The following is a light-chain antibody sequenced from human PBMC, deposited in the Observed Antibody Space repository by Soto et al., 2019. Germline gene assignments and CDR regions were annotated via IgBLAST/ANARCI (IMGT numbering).Light chain of an antibody. CDR3: QQANSVPHS. V-gene: IGKV1-12*01. Sequence: DIQVTQSPPSVSASVGDRVTITRRASQGISSWLAWYQQKPGKAPKLLIYAASSLQSGVPSRFSGSRSRTDFTLTISGLQREGFDRFYFQQANSVPHSLGRGTKRDIK. CDR2: AAS. J-gene: IGKJ2*03. CDR1: QGISSW.